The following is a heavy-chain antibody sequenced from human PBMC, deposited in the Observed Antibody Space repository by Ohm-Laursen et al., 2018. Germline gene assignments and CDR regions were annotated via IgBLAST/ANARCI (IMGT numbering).Heavy chain of an antibody. CDR1: GFTFDDYG. V-gene: IGHV3-9*01. J-gene: IGHJ4*02. CDR3: ARVTWNDFTDY. CDR2: ISWNSGSI. Sequence: SLRLSCTASGFTFDDYGMSWVRQAPGKGPEWVSGISWNSGSIGYADSVKGRFTISRDSAKNSLYLQMNSLRAEDTAVYYCARVTWNDFTDYWGQGTLVTVSS. D-gene: IGHD1-1*01.